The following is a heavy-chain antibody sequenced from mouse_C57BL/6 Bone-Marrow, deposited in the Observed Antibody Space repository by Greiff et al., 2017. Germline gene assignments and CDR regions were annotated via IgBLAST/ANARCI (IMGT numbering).Heavy chain of an antibody. V-gene: IGHV10-1*01. CDR3: VRESLYYDYALVAY. CDR2: IRSKSNNYAT. J-gene: IGHJ3*01. CDR1: GFSFNTYA. Sequence: EVQLVESGGGLVQPKGSLKLSCAASGFSFNTYAMNWVRQAPGKGLEWVARIRSKSNNYATYYADSVKDRFTISRDDSESMLYLQMNNLKTEDTAMYYCVRESLYYDYALVAYWGQGTLVTVSA. D-gene: IGHD2-4*01.